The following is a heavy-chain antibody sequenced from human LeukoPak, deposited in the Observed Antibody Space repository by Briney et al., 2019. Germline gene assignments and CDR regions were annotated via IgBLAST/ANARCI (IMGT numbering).Heavy chain of an antibody. CDR1: GYTFTSYD. J-gene: IGHJ6*02. V-gene: IGHV1-8*01. Sequence: ASVKVSCKASGYTFTSYDINWVRQATGQGLEWMGWMNPNSGNTGYAQKFQGRVTMTRNTSISTAYMELSSLRSEDTAVYYCARVPSSSWYHYYYYYGMDVWGQGTTVTVSS. D-gene: IGHD6-13*01. CDR3: ARVPSSSWYHYYYYYGMDV. CDR2: MNPNSGNT.